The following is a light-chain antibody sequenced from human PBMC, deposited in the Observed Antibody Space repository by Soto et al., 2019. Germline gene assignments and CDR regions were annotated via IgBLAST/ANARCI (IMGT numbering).Light chain of an antibody. Sequence: EIVMTHSPATLSVSPGERATLSCSASQSVSSNLAWYQQKPGQAPRLLIYGASTRATGIPARFSGSGSGTEFTLTISSLQSEDFAVYYCQQYSEWPPLTFGGGTKVDIK. V-gene: IGKV3-15*01. CDR2: GAS. CDR1: QSVSSN. CDR3: QQYSEWPPLT. J-gene: IGKJ4*01.